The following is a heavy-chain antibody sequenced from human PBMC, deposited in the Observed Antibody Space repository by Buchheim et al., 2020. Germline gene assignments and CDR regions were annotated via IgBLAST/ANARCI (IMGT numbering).Heavy chain of an antibody. CDR2: ISDSDETT. CDR3: AKVGGTGHYAPFDS. V-gene: IGHV3-23*01. CDR1: GFTFSTYA. J-gene: IGHJ4*02. Sequence: EVQLSESGGDLVQPGGSLRLSCAASGFTFSTYAMSWVRQAPGKGLEWVSSISDSDETTFYADSVKGRFPIPRHTSKNILFLEMNSLRADDTALYYCAKVGGTGHYAPFDSWGQGTL. D-gene: IGHD3-16*01.